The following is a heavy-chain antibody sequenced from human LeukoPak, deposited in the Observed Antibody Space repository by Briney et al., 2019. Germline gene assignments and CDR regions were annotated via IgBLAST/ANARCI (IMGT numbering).Heavy chain of an antibody. V-gene: IGHV3-11*01. Sequence: GGSLRLSCAASGFTFSDYYMGWIRQAPGKGLEWVSYISSSGSTIYYADSVKGRFTISRDNAKNSLYLQMNSLRAEDTAVYYCARDPPGGQYCSSTSCFFDYWGQGTLVTVSS. CDR3: ARDPPGGQYCSSTSCFFDY. CDR2: ISSSGSTI. J-gene: IGHJ4*02. CDR1: GFTFSDYY. D-gene: IGHD2-2*01.